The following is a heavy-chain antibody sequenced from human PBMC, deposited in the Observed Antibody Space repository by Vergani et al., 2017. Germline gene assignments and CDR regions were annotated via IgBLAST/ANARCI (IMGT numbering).Heavy chain of an antibody. V-gene: IGHV4-34*01. J-gene: IGHJ6*03. CDR2: INYTGRP. Sequence: QVQLQQWGGGLLKPSETLSLTCVVNGGSFTSYHWTWIRESPGEGLEWVGDINYTGRPDYNPSLKSRLTMSVDKSRNQFSLTLNSVTATDTAIYFCARVNTETNGHLYYYYYMDVGGQGTAVTVS. CDR3: ARVNTETNGHLYYYYYMDV. CDR1: GGSFTSYH. D-gene: IGHD4-11*01.